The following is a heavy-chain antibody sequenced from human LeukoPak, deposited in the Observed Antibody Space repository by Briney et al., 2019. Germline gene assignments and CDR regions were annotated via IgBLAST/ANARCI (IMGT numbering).Heavy chain of an antibody. CDR2: INNGGDIT. CDR3: AKLRGMVAWFFDV. D-gene: IGHD2-8*01. CDR1: GFTFSSHA. Sequence: PGGSLRLSCAASGFTFSSHAMSWVREGPGEGVEWVSVINNGGDITYYADSVKGRFTISRDNSKNTLYLQVNSLRAEDTAVYYCAKLRGMVAWFFDVWGRGTLVTVSS. V-gene: IGHV3-23*01. J-gene: IGHJ2*01.